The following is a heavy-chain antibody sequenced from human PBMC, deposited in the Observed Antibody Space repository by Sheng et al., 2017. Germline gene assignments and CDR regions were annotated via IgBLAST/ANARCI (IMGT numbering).Heavy chain of an antibody. Sequence: QVQLQESGPGLVKPSETLSLTCTVSGGSISSYYWSWIRQPAGKGLEWIGRIYTSGSTNYNPSLKSRVTMSVDTSKNQFSLKLSSVTAADTAVYYCARVTYYYDSSGYQNPYYFDYWGQGTLVTVSS. CDR1: GGSISSYY. CDR2: IYTSGST. CDR3: ARVTYYYDSSGYQNPYYFDY. V-gene: IGHV4-4*07. D-gene: IGHD3-22*01. J-gene: IGHJ4*02.